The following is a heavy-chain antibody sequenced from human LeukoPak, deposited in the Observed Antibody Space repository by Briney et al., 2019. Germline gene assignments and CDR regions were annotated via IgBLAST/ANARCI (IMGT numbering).Heavy chain of an antibody. CDR3: ARQRGANWFDP. D-gene: IGHD5-24*01. CDR1: GYSFTNYW. V-gene: IGHV5-10-1*01. CDR2: IDPSDSYT. Sequence: GESLKISCKGSGYSFTNYWIGWVRQMPGKGLEWMGRIDPSDSYTKYSPSFEGHVTISADKSISTAYLQWSSLKASDTAMYYCARQRGANWFDPWGQGTLVTVSS. J-gene: IGHJ5*02.